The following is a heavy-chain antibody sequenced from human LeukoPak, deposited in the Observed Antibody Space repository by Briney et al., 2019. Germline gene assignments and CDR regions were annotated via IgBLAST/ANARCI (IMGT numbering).Heavy chain of an antibody. V-gene: IGHV1-69*13. J-gene: IGHJ4*02. CDR2: IIPIFGTA. CDR3: AGDYGGNLPFDY. Sequence: GASVKVSCKASGGTFSSYAISWVRQAPGQGLEWMGGIIPIFGTANYAQKFQGRVTITADESTSTAYMELNSLRSEDTAVYYCAGDYGGNLPFDYWGQGTLVTVSS. CDR1: GGTFSSYA. D-gene: IGHD4-23*01.